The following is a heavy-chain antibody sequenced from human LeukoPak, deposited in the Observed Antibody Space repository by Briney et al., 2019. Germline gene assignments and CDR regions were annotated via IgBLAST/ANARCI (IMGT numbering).Heavy chain of an antibody. CDR3: ARDQGGILTGYYTEFDY. D-gene: IGHD3-9*01. V-gene: IGHV3-74*01. Sequence: GGSLRLSCAASGFTFSSYWMHWVRQAPGKGLVWVSRINSDGSSTSYADSVKGRFTISRDNAKNTLYLQMNSLRAADTAVYYCARDQGGILTGYYTEFDYWGQGTLVTVSS. J-gene: IGHJ4*02. CDR2: INSDGSST. CDR1: GFTFSSYW.